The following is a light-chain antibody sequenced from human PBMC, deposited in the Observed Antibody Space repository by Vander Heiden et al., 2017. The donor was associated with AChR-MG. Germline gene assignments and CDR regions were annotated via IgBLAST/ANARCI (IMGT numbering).Light chain of an antibody. Sequence: QSVLTQPPSVSGAPGQRFTISCTGSSSDIGAGFDVHWYQQLPGTAPKLLIFSDINRPSGVPDRFSGSKSGTSAFLAITGLQADDEADYYCQSYDSGLSGYVFGTGTKVTVL. CDR1: SSDIGAGFD. CDR3: QSYDSGLSGYV. CDR2: SDI. V-gene: IGLV1-40*01. J-gene: IGLJ1*01.